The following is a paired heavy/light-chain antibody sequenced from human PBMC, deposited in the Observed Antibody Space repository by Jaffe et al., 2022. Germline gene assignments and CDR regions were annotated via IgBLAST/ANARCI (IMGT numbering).Heavy chain of an antibody. V-gene: IGHV4-38-2*02. D-gene: IGHD3-10*01. CDR1: GYSIRNNYY. J-gene: IGHJ4*02. Sequence: QVQLQESGPGLVKPSETLSLTCSVSGYSIRNNYYWGWIRQPPGKGLEWVGTIYHNGRTFYNPSLNSRVSISVDTSKNQFSLKLTSVTAADTAVYYCARHIYGSGSNYSPLDYWGQGTLVTVSS. CDR2: IYHNGRT. CDR3: ARHIYGSGSNYSPLDY.
Light chain of an antibody. Sequence: DIVMTQSPDSLTVSLGERATINCKSNQSVLYSSNNKNYLGWYQQKPGQPPKLLIYWASTRESGVPDRFSGSGSGTDFTLSISSLQAEDVAVYYCQQYYSTPLTFGPGTKVDIK. CDR3: QQYYSTPLT. CDR1: QSVLYSSNNKNY. J-gene: IGKJ3*01. V-gene: IGKV4-1*01. CDR2: WAS.